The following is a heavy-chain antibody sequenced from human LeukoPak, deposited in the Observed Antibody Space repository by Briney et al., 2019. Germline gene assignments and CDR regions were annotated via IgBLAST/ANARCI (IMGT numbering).Heavy chain of an antibody. Sequence: PGGSLRLSCAASGFTFSSYWMSWVRQAPGKGLEWVSYISSSGSTIYYADSVKGRFTISRDNAKNSLYLQMNSLRAEDTAVYYCSELGITMIGGVWGKGTTVTISS. CDR2: ISSSGSTI. CDR3: SELGITMIGGV. V-gene: IGHV3-48*04. J-gene: IGHJ6*04. D-gene: IGHD3-10*02. CDR1: GFTFSSYW.